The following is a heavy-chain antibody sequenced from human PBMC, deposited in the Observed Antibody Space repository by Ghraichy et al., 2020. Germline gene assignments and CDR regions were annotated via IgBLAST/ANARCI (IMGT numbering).Heavy chain of an antibody. Sequence: GESLNISCAASGFTFSNAWMSWVRQAPGKGLEWVGRIKSKTDGGTTDYAAPVKGRFTISRDDSKNTLYLQMNSLKTEDTAVYYCTTDLGQWLVRLTPHSPPGDYWGQGTLVTVSS. J-gene: IGHJ4*02. CDR2: IKSKTDGGTT. D-gene: IGHD6-19*01. V-gene: IGHV3-15*01. CDR1: GFTFSNAW. CDR3: TTDLGQWLVRLTPHSPPGDY.